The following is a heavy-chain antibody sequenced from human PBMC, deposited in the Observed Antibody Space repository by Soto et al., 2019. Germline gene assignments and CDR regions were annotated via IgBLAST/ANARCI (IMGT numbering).Heavy chain of an antibody. D-gene: IGHD3-16*02. CDR1: GGSISSSDFY. J-gene: IGHJ4*02. CDR2: MYYSGST. Sequence: SETLSLTCTVSGGSISSSDFYWGWLRQTPGKGLEFIGSMYYSGSTYYNPSLKSRVTISVDTSKNQFSLKLSSVTAADTAVYYCARVPYDYIWGSYRPHFDYWGQGTLVTVSS. CDR3: ARVPYDYIWGSYRPHFDY. V-gene: IGHV4-39*07.